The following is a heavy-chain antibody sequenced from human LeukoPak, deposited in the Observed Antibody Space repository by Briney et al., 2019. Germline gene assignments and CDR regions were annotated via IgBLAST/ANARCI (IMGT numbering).Heavy chain of an antibody. CDR1: GFTFTNSP. CDR2: IVVASGNT. J-gene: IGHJ4*02. Sequence: SVKVSCKASGFTFTNSPMQWVRQARGQRLEWIGWIVVASGNTKYAQKFQERVTITRDMSTSTAYMELSSLSPEDTAVYYCAAAPIEMQQRGFDYWGQGTLVTVSS. D-gene: IGHD5-24*01. CDR3: AAAPIEMQQRGFDY. V-gene: IGHV1-58*02.